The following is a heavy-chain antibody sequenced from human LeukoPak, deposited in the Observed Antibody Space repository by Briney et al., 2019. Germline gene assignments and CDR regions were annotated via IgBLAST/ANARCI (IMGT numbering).Heavy chain of an antibody. CDR2: ISGSGGST. J-gene: IGHJ4*02. Sequence: GGSLRLSCAASGFTVSNNYMSWVRQAPGKGLEWVSHISGSGGSTHYAGSVKGRFTVSRDNSKNTLYLQMNSLRADDTAVYYCAKDQDPHSYGSGSYAPFDYWGQGTLVTVSS. CDR1: GFTVSNNY. V-gene: IGHV3-23*01. CDR3: AKDQDPHSYGSGSYAPFDY. D-gene: IGHD3-10*01.